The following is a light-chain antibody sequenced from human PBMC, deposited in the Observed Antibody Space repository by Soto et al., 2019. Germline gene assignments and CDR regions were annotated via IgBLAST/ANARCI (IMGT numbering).Light chain of an antibody. CDR3: QQYDTSPRVT. CDR2: GVS. J-gene: IGKJ3*01. Sequence: PGERATLSCKASQSVTFNSLAWYQQKPGQAPRLLIYGVSSRATGIPDRFSGSGSGTDFTLTISRLEPEDFAVYYCQQYDTSPRVTFGPGTKVDIK. CDR1: QSVTFNS. V-gene: IGKV3-20*01.